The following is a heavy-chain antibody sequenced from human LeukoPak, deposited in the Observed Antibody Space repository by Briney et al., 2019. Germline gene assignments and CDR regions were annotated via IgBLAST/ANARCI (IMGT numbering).Heavy chain of an antibody. Sequence: GGSLRLSCAASGFTFSSYWVSWVRQAPGKGLEWVANIKQDGSEKYYVDSVKGRFTISRDNAKNSLYLQMNSLRAEDTAVYYCARDWVDIVVVPAAIPFDPWGQGTLVTVSS. CDR1: GFTFSSYW. CDR3: ARDWVDIVVVPAAIPFDP. CDR2: IKQDGSEK. D-gene: IGHD2-2*03. V-gene: IGHV3-7*01. J-gene: IGHJ5*02.